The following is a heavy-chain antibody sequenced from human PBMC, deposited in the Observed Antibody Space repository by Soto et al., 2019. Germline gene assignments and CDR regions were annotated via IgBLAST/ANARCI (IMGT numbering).Heavy chain of an antibody. CDR2: IWYDGSNK. CDR3: ARMGEDCSGGSCYSGLFDY. J-gene: IGHJ4*02. Sequence: GGSLRLSCAASGFTFSSYGMHWVRQAPGKGLEWVAVIWYDGSNKYYADSVKGRFTISRDNSKNTLYLQMNSLRAEDTAVYYCARMGEDCSGGSCYSGLFDYWGQGTLVTVSS. CDR1: GFTFSSYG. V-gene: IGHV3-33*01. D-gene: IGHD2-15*01.